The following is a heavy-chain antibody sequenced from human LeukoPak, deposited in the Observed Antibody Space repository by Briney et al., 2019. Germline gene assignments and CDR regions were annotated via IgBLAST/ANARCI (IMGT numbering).Heavy chain of an antibody. CDR3: AREVPLGLFGMIVVSALDI. V-gene: IGHV3-21*01. CDR1: GFTFSSYS. J-gene: IGHJ3*02. D-gene: IGHD3-22*01. CDR2: ISSSSSYI. Sequence: GGSLRLSCAASGFTFSSYSMNWVRQAPGKGLEWVSSISSSSSYIYYADSVKGRFTISRDNAKNSLYLQMNSLRAEDTAVYYCAREVPLGLFGMIVVSALDIWRQATMVTVSS.